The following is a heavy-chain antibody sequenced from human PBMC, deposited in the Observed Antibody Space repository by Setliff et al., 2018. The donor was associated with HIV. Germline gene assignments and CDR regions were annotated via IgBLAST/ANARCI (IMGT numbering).Heavy chain of an antibody. CDR3: ARDHCSSSGCYEYSYYGMDV. CDR2: IIPILGIA. Sequence: VASVKVSCKASGGTFSNYGMSWVRQAPGQGLEWMGRIIPILGIANYAQKFQGRVTITADKSTSTAYMEVSRLRSDDTAVYYCARDHCSSSGCYEYSYYGMDVWGQGTTVTVSS. CDR1: GGTFSNYG. V-gene: IGHV1-69*04. D-gene: IGHD2-2*01. J-gene: IGHJ6*02.